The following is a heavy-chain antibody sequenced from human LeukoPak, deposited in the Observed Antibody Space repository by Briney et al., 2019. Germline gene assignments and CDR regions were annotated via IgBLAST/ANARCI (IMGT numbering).Heavy chain of an antibody. CDR1: GGSFSSYY. CDR2: INHSGST. V-gene: IGHV4-34*01. CDR3: ARGAVSYYFDY. J-gene: IGHJ4*02. Sequence: PSETLSLTCAVYGGSFSSYYWSWIRQPPGKGLEWIGEINHSGSTNYNPSLKSRVTISVDTSKNQFSLKLSSVTAADTAVYYCARGAVSYYFDYWGQGTLVTVSS. D-gene: IGHD6-19*01.